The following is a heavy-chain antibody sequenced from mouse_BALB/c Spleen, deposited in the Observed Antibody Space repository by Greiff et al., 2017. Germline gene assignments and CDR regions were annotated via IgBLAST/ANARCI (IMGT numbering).Heavy chain of an antibody. CDR3: ARDYYRYYFDY. D-gene: IGHD2-14*01. CDR2: IWAGGST. CDR1: GFSLTSYG. V-gene: IGHV2-9*02. Sequence: VKLQESGPGLVAPSQSLSITCTVSGFSLTSYGVHWVRQPPGKGLEWLGVIWAGGSTNYNSALMSRLSISKDNSKSQVFLKMNSLQTDYTAMYYCARDYYRYYFDYWGQGTTLTVSS. J-gene: IGHJ2*01.